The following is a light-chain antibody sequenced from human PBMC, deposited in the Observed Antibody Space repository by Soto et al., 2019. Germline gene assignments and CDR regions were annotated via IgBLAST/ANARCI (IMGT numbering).Light chain of an antibody. CDR2: AAS. CDR1: ESVNSW. Sequence: DIQLTQSPSTLSASIVDRVTITCRASESVNSWLAWYQQKPGKAPKLLIHAASSLQSGVPPRFSGSGSGTDFSLTISGLQPDDSATYYCQQYNSYRAFGQGTKVDIK. V-gene: IGKV1-5*01. J-gene: IGKJ1*01. CDR3: QQYNSYRA.